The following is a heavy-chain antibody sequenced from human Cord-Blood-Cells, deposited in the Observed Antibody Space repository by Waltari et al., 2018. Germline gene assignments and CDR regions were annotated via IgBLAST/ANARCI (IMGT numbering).Heavy chain of an antibody. CDR3: ARGPIQLDY. Sequence: QVQLQESGPGLVKPSETLSLTCTVSGYSISSGYYWGWIRQPPGKGLEWIGSIYHSGSTYYNPSLKSRVTISVDTSKNQFSLKLSSVTAADTAVYYCARGPIQLDYWGQGTLVTVSS. V-gene: IGHV4-38-2*02. D-gene: IGHD6-6*01. CDR2: IYHSGST. J-gene: IGHJ4*02. CDR1: GYSISSGYY.